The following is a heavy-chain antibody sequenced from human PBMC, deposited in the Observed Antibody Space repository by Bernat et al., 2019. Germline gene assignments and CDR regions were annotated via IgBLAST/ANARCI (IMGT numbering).Heavy chain of an antibody. Sequence: DVQLMESGGDLVQPGGSLRLSCAASGFTFSDSGMSWVRLPPGKGLEWVSTISSDGENTHYAGSVQGRFTISRDNSQSTLYLQMDSLRAEDAAIYYCAKGSAPYFDYWGQGDLVTVSS. CDR2: ISSDGENT. J-gene: IGHJ4*02. CDR3: AKGSAPYFDY. V-gene: IGHV3-23*01. CDR1: GFTFSDSG. D-gene: IGHD3-16*01.